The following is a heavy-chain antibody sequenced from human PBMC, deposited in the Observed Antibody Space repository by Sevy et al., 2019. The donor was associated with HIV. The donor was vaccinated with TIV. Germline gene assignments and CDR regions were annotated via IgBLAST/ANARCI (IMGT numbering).Heavy chain of an antibody. D-gene: IGHD2-8*01. CDR3: AREGCTKPHDY. Sequence: GGSLRLSCEASGFTFSKYSTSWVRQAPGKGLEWVSTFSFGCGRINYADSVKGRFTISRDDSKNTLYLQMNSLRAEDTAVYYCAREGCTKPHDYWGQGTLVTVS. J-gene: IGHJ4*02. CDR1: GFTFSKYS. CDR2: FSFGCGRI. V-gene: IGHV3-23*01.